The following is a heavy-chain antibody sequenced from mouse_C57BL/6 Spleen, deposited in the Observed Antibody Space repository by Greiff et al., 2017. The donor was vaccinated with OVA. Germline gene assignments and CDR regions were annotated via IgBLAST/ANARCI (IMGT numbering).Heavy chain of an antibody. CDR1: GYAFRSYW. D-gene: IGHD4-1*01. Sequence: VQLQQSGAELVKPGASVQLSCTASGYAFRSYWMNWLKQRPGQGLAWIGQIYPGDGDTNYNGKFKGKATLTADKSSSTAYMQLSSLTSEDSAVYFCARWERAMDYWGQGTSVTVSS. J-gene: IGHJ4*01. CDR2: IYPGDGDT. CDR3: ARWERAMDY. V-gene: IGHV1-80*01.